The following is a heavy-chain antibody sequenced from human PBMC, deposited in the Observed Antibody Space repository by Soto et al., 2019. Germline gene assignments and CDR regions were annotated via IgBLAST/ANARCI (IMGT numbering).Heavy chain of an antibody. Sequence: HLQLQESGAGLVKPSQTLSLTCAVSGGSISSGDSSWTWIRQPPVKGLEWIGYMWHSGSTYYNPSLKSRVTISVDRSKNQFSLKLSSVNAADTAVYYCARSLVYYYERRGGAAVDVWGPGTMVPVSS. CDR3: ARSLVYYYERRGGAAVDV. D-gene: IGHD3-22*01. CDR1: GGSISSGDSS. CDR2: MWHSGST. V-gene: IGHV4-30-2*01. J-gene: IGHJ3*01.